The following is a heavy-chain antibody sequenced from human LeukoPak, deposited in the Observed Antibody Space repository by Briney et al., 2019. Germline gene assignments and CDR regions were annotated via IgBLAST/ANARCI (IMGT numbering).Heavy chain of an antibody. V-gene: IGHV4-34*01. J-gene: IGHJ1*01. CDR3: ARYLDYGGNSRVFQH. Sequence: SETLSLTCAVYGGSLSAYYWTWIRQPPGKGLEWRGEINHGGSTNYNPSLKSRVTISIDTSKNQFSLKLSSVTAADTAFYYCARYLDYGGNSRVFQHWGQGTLVTVSS. D-gene: IGHD4-23*01. CDR1: GGSLSAYY. CDR2: INHGGST.